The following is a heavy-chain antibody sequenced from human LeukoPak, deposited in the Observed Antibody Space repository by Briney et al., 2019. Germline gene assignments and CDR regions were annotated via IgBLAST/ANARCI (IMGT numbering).Heavy chain of an antibody. J-gene: IGHJ3*02. CDR1: GFTVSNNY. Sequence: GGSLRLSCAASGFTVSNNYMNWVRQAPGKGLEWVSVIYTGGSTKYADSVKGRFTISRDNAKNSLYLQMNSLRAEDTALYYCARRYYDFWSGYFQEGAFDIWGQGTMVTVSS. CDR3: ARRYYDFWSGYFQEGAFDI. V-gene: IGHV3-53*01. D-gene: IGHD3-3*01. CDR2: IYTGGST.